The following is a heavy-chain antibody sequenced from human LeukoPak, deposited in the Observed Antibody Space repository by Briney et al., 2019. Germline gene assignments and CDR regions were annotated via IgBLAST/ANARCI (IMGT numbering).Heavy chain of an antibody. Sequence: PGGSQRLSCAASGFTFSHYAISWVRQAAGKGLEWVSAISKSGDDTYYADSVKGRFAISRDNSKNMLYLQMNSLRVEDTAVYYCVKDEMAVAIFDYWGQGTLVTVSS. D-gene: IGHD5-24*01. CDR2: ISKSGDDT. CDR3: VKDEMAVAIFDY. CDR1: GFTFSHYA. V-gene: IGHV3-23*01. J-gene: IGHJ4*02.